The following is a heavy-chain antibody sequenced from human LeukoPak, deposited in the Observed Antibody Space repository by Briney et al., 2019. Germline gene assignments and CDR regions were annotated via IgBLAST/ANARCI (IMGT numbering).Heavy chain of an antibody. J-gene: IGHJ4*02. D-gene: IGHD5-24*01. CDR1: GGSISSGDYY. CDR3: ARAPRWLQHIDY. CDR2: IYYSGST. Sequence: SQTLSLTCTVSGGSISSGDYYWSWIRQPPGKGLEWIGYIYYSGSTYYNPSLKSRVTISVDTSKNQFSLKLSSVTAADTAVYYCARAPRWLQHIDYWGQGTLVTVSS. V-gene: IGHV4-31*03.